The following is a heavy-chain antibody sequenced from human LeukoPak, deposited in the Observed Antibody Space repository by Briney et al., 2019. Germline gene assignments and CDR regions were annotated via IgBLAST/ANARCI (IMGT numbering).Heavy chain of an antibody. V-gene: IGHV6-1*01. CDR1: GDIVSSNSSA. Sequence: SQTLSLTCAISGDIVSSNSSAWNCIRHSPSRGLECLGSTYYRSKWYNDNAVSVKSRITINPDTSKNQFSLQLNSVTPEDTAVYYCARGVWTTVTTLPLTSWGQGTLVTVSS. CDR3: ARGVWTTVTTLPLTS. CDR2: TYYRSKWYN. J-gene: IGHJ4*02. D-gene: IGHD4-17*01.